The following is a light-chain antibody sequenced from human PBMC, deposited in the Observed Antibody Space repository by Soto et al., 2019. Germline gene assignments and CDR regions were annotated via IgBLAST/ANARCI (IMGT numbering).Light chain of an antibody. Sequence: DIQMTQSPFTLAAIVGGRSTSTCRASQSISKWLAWYQQKPEKAPKILIYDVSTLESGVPSRFSGSGSGTEFTLTISSLQPDDVATYYCQQYNTYLSFGQGTKVDIK. J-gene: IGKJ1*01. CDR1: QSISKW. V-gene: IGKV1-5*01. CDR3: QQYNTYLS. CDR2: DVS.